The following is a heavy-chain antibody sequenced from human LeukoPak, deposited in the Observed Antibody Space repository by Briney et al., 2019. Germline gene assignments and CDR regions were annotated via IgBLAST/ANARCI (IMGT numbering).Heavy chain of an antibody. CDR2: INHSGST. Sequence: SETLSLTCGVYGGSFSGYYWSWIRQPPGKRLEWIGEINHSGSTNYNPSLKSRVTISVDTSKNQFSLKLSSVTAADTAVYYCARGVRDFWSGVKFDYWGQGTLVTVSS. J-gene: IGHJ4*02. V-gene: IGHV4-34*01. CDR3: ARGVRDFWSGVKFDY. D-gene: IGHD3-3*01. CDR1: GGSFSGYY.